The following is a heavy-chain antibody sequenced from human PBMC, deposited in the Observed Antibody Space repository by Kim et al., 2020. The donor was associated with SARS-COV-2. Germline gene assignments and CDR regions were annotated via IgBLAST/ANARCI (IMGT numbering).Heavy chain of an antibody. CDR2: ISSSSSYI. D-gene: IGHD2-15*01. CDR3: AKPLGVVVAATPCCAFDI. Sequence: GGSLRLSCAASGFTFSSYSMNWVRQAPGKGLEWVSSISSSSSYIYYADSVKGRFTISRDNAKNSLYLQMNSLRAEDTAVYYCAKPLGVVVAATPCCAFDIWGQGTMVTVSS. J-gene: IGHJ3*02. V-gene: IGHV3-21*01. CDR1: GFTFSSYS.